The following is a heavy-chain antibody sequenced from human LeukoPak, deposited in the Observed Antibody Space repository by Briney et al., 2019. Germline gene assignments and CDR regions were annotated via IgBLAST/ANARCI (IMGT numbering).Heavy chain of an antibody. J-gene: IGHJ5*02. V-gene: IGHV4-38-2*02. CDR2: VYHSGST. CDR1: GNSISSGYY. CDR3: ARDKGIAADSDWFDP. D-gene: IGHD6-25*01. Sequence: KASETLSLTCTVSGNSISSGYYWGWIRQPPGKGLEWIGSVYHSGSTYCSPSLKSRVTISVDTSKNQFSLKLNSVTAADTAVYYCARDKGIAADSDWFDPWGQGTLVTVSS.